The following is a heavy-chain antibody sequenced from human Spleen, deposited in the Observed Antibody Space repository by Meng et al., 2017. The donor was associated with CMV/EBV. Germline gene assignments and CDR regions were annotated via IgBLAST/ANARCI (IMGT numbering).Heavy chain of an antibody. V-gene: IGHV4-59*01. CDR1: GGSISSYY. CDR3: ARLLGTRRRLGYADY. J-gene: IGHJ4*02. D-gene: IGHD5-12*01. Sequence: SETLSLTCTVSGGSISSYYWSWIRQPPGKGLEWIGYIYYSGSTNYNPSLKSRVTISVDTSKNQFSLKLSSVTAADTAVYYCARLLGTRRRLGYADYWGQGTLVTVSS. CDR2: IYYSGST.